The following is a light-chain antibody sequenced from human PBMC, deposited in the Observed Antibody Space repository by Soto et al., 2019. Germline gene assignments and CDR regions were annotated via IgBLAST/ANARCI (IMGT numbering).Light chain of an antibody. CDR1: QSVSSY. Sequence: EIVLTQSPATLSLSPGERATLSCRASQSVSSYLAWYQQKPGQAPRLLIYDASNRATGIPARFSGSGSGTDFTLTISRLEPEDFAMYYCQQYGRTFGLGTKVDI. CDR3: QQYGRT. CDR2: DAS. J-gene: IGKJ1*01. V-gene: IGKV3-11*01.